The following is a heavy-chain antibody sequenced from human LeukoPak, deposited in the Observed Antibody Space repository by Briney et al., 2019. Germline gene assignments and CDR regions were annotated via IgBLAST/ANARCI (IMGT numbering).Heavy chain of an antibody. CDR3: AKVGGPYSSGWYRGY. V-gene: IGHV3-30*18. CDR2: ISYDGSNK. J-gene: IGHJ4*02. D-gene: IGHD6-19*01. CDR1: GFTFSSYG. Sequence: PGGSLRLSRAASGFTFSSYGMHWVRQAPGKGLEWVAVISYDGSNKYYADSVKGRFTISRDNSKNTLYLQMNSLRAEDTAVYYCAKVGGPYSSGWYRGYWGQGTLVTVSS.